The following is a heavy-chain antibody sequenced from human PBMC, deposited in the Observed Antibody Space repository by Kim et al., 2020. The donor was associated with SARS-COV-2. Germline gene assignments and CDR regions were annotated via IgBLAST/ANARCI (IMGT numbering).Heavy chain of an antibody. Sequence: GGSLRLSCVVSGFTFSSYSMNWVRQAPGKGLEWVSHISSDGTYKYYADSLKGRVTISRDNAKNSLYLQMNNVRAADTGVYYCARVPNYGLGTSPIYYHYGIDVCGQRATITASS. V-gene: IGHV3-21*03. J-gene: IGHJ6*02. CDR1: GFTFSSYS. D-gene: IGHD3-10*01. CDR3: ARVPNYGLGTSPIYYHYGIDV. CDR2: ISSDGTYK.